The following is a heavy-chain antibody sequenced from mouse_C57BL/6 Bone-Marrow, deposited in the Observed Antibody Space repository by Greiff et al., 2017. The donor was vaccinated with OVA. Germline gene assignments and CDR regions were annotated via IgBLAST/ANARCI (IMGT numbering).Heavy chain of an antibody. CDR2: ISSGGSYT. Sequence: EVQLVESGGDLVKPGGSLKLSCAASGFTFSSYGMSWVRQTPDKRLEWVATISSGGSYTYYPDSVKGRFTISRDNAKNILYLQMSSLKSEDTAMYYCARRNGYGLAYWGQGTLVTVSA. CDR3: ARRNGYGLAY. CDR1: GFTFSSYG. V-gene: IGHV5-6*01. D-gene: IGHD2-2*01. J-gene: IGHJ3*01.